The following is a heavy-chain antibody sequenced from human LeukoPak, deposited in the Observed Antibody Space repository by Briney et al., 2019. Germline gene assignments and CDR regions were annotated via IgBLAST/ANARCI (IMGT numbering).Heavy chain of an antibody. D-gene: IGHD3-10*01. CDR3: ARVVYYYGSGSHLATYAFDI. V-gene: IGHV4-34*01. J-gene: IGHJ3*02. CDR2: INHSGST. CDR1: GGSFSGYY. Sequence: PSETLSLTCAVYGGSFSGYYWSWIRQPPGKGLEWIGEINHSGSTNYNPSLKSRVTISVDTSKNQFSLKLSSVTAADTAVYYCARVVYYYGSGSHLATYAFDIWGQGTMVTVSS.